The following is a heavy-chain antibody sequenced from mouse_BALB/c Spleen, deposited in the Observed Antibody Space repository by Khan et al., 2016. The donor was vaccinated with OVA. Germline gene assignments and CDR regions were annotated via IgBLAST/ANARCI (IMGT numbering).Heavy chain of an antibody. V-gene: IGHV1-77*01. J-gene: IGHJ3*01. CDR1: GYTFTDYY. CDR2: INPGSGNS. CDR3: AREWGDWFAY. Sequence: QVQLQQSGAELARPGASVKLSCKASGYTFTDYYIDWVKQRTGQGLEWIGEINPGSGNSYYNEQFKGKATLTADKSSNTAFVQLSSLTSDDSAVYFCAREWGDWFAYWGQGTLVTVSA.